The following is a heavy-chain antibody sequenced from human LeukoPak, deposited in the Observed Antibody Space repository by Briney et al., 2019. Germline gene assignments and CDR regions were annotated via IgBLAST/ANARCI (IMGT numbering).Heavy chain of an antibody. Sequence: ASVKVSCKASGYTFTSYDINWVRQATGQGLEWMGWMNPNSGNTGYAQKFQGRVTMTRDTSISAAYMELSRLRSDDTAVYYCARGSSSWYSDYWGQGTLVTVSS. CDR2: MNPNSGNT. J-gene: IGHJ4*02. D-gene: IGHD6-13*01. V-gene: IGHV1-8*02. CDR1: GYTFTSYD. CDR3: ARGSSSWYSDY.